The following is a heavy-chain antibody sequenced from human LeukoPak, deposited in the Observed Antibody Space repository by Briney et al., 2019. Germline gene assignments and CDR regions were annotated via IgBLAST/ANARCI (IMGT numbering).Heavy chain of an antibody. V-gene: IGHV4-61*02. Sequence: SQPLSLTCTVSGGSLSSSSYYWSWIRQPAGKGLEWIGRIYTSGSTNYTPSLKSRVTISVDTSKNQFSLKLSSVTAADTAVYYCARGESSSSALYYYYYYMDGWGKGTTVTVSS. CDR1: GGSLSSSSYY. CDR2: IYTSGST. J-gene: IGHJ6*03. CDR3: ARGESSSSALYYYYYYMDG. D-gene: IGHD6-6*01.